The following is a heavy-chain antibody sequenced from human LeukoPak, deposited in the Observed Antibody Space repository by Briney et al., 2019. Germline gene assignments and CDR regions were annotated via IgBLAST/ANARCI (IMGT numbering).Heavy chain of an antibody. Sequence: TGGSLRLSCAASGFTFSSYSRNWVRQAPGKGLEWLSSISSSSSYIYYADSVKGRFTISRDNAKNSLYLQMNSLRAEDTAVYYCARSGSSGWYPFSGFGYWGQGTLVTVSS. J-gene: IGHJ4*02. CDR3: ARSGSSGWYPFSGFGY. V-gene: IGHV3-21*01. CDR1: GFTFSSYS. CDR2: ISSSSSYI. D-gene: IGHD6-19*01.